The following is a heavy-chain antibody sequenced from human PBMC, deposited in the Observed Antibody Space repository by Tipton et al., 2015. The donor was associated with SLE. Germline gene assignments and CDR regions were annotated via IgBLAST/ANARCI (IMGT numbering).Heavy chain of an antibody. CDR3: ARVSYYDFWSGYDGACDV. J-gene: IGHJ3*01. D-gene: IGHD3-3*01. V-gene: IGHV3-7*01. CDR1: GFPFNTYW. CDR2: IKQDGGEK. Sequence: SLRLSCAASGFPFNTYWMSWVRQAPGKGLEWVANIKQDGGEKYHVASVRGRFTISRDNAKNSLYLEMNSLRVEDTAVYFCARVSYYDFWSGYDGACDVWGQGTMVSVSS.